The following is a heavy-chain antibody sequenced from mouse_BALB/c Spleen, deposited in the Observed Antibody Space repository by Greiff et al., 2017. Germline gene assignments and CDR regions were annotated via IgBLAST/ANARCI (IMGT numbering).Heavy chain of an antibody. J-gene: IGHJ3*01. V-gene: IGHV1-87*01. CDR3: ARCDVAWFAY. Sequence: VQLQESGAELARPGASVKLSCKASGYTFTSYWMQWVKQRPGQGLEWIGAIYPGDGDTRYTQKFKGKATLTADKSSSTAYMQLSSLASEDSAVYYCARCDVAWFAYWGQGTLVTVSA. CDR2: IYPGDGDT. CDR1: GYTFTSYW.